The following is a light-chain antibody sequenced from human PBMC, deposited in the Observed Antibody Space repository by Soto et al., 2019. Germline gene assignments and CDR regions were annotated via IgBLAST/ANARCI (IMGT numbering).Light chain of an antibody. Sequence: EVVLTQSPGTLYLSPGERASLSCRASQTVSLNSLAWYQQKPGQAPRLLIYGTMIRATDVPGRFSGGGSGTDFTLTISRLEPEDVAVYYCQQYEKSSVTFGPGTKV. CDR2: GTM. CDR1: QTVSLNS. CDR3: QQYEKSSVT. J-gene: IGKJ3*01. V-gene: IGKV3-20*01.